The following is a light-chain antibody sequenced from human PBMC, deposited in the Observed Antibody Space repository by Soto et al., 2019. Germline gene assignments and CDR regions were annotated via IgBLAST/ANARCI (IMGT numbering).Light chain of an antibody. CDR1: SGSVSTTYY. J-gene: IGLJ2*01. CDR2: STN. Sequence: QTVVTQEPSFSVSPGGTVTLTCGLTSGSVSTTYYPSWYQQTPGQAPRTLIYSTNIRSSGVPDRFSGSILANKAALTITGAQADDEADYHGTLYMGGGLVVFGGGTKLTVL. CDR3: TLYMGGGLVV. V-gene: IGLV8-61*01.